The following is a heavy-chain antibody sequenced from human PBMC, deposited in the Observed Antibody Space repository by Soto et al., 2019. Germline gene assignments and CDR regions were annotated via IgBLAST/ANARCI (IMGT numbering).Heavy chain of an antibody. Sequence: SETLSLTCTVSGGSISSGGYYWSWIRQHPGKGLEWIGYIYYSGSTYYNPSLKSRVTISVDTSKNQFSLKLSSVTAADTAVYYCAREWVTGTTFDYWGQGTLVTVSS. CDR2: IYYSGST. CDR3: AREWVTGTTFDY. CDR1: GGSISSGGYY. J-gene: IGHJ4*02. D-gene: IGHD1-1*01. V-gene: IGHV4-31*03.